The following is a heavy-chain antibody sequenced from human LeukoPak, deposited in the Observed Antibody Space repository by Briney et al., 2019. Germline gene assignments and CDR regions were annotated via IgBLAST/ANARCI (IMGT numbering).Heavy chain of an antibody. V-gene: IGHV3-21*01. CDR2: ISSSSSFI. CDR1: GFTFSRYS. CDR3: ARDPPLGSCSTISCPHLDY. J-gene: IGHJ4*02. Sequence: PGGSLRLSCAASGFTFSRYSMNWVRQAPGKGLEWVSSISSSSSFIYYADSVKGRFTISRDNAMNSLYLQMNSLRAEDTAVYYCARDPPLGSCSTISCPHLDYWGQGTLVTVSS. D-gene: IGHD2-2*01.